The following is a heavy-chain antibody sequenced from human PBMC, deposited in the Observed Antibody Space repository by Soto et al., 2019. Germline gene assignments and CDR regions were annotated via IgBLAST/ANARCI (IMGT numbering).Heavy chain of an antibody. CDR3: ARDRGSIWYVDYYYGMDV. CDR1: GGTFSSYA. V-gene: IGHV1-69*13. CDR2: IIPIFGTA. Sequence: ASVKVSCKASGGTFSSYAISWVRQAPGQGLEWMGGIIPIFGTANYAQKFQGRVTITADESTSTAYMELSSLRSEDTAVYYCARDRGSIWYVDYYYGMDVWGQGTTVTVSS. J-gene: IGHJ6*02. D-gene: IGHD6-13*01.